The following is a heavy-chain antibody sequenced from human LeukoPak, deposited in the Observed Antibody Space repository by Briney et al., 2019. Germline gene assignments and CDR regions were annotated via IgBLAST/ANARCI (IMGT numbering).Heavy chain of an antibody. J-gene: IGHJ6*02. CDR2: ISYDGSNK. Sequence: GRSLRLSCAASGFTFSSYGMHWVRQAPGKGLEWVAVISYDGSNKYYADSVKGRFTISRDNSKNTLYLQMNSLRAEDTAVYYCARPTGMPAAGTMDVWGQGTTVTVSS. D-gene: IGHD6-13*01. CDR1: GFTFSSYG. V-gene: IGHV3-30-3*01. CDR3: ARPTGMPAAGTMDV.